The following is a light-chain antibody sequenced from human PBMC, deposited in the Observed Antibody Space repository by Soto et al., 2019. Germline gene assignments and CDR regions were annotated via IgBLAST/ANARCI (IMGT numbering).Light chain of an antibody. CDR1: QTISSW. Sequence: DIPTTQSPATLSGSVGDRVTINCRASQTISSWLAWYQQKPGKAPKLLIYDASSLESGVPSRFSGSGSGTEFTLTISSLQPDDFATYYCQQYNSYSWTFGQGTKVDVK. V-gene: IGKV1-5*01. CDR2: DAS. J-gene: IGKJ1*01. CDR3: QQYNSYSWT.